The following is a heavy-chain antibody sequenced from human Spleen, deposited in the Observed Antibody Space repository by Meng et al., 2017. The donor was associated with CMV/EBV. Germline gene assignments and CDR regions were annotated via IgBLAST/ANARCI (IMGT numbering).Heavy chain of an antibody. CDR2: IGTAGDT. CDR1: GFTFSSYD. V-gene: IGHV3-13*01. Sequence: GGSLRLSCAASGFTFSSYDMHWVRQATGKGLEWVSAIGTAGDTYYPGSVKGRFTISRENAKNSLYLQMNGLRAGDTAVYYCARGSGTHYFDYWGQGTLVTVSS. D-gene: IGHD1-26*01. J-gene: IGHJ4*02. CDR3: ARGSGTHYFDY.